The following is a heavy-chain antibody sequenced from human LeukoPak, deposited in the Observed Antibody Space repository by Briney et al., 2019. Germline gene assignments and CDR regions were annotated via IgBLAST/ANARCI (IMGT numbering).Heavy chain of an antibody. D-gene: IGHD3/OR15-3a*01. Sequence: GGSMRLSCAASGFIFTDYWMHWVRQAPGKGLVWVARIRGDGRATTYADSVKGRFTISRDNAMNTLYLQMNSLRAEDTAVYYCAREETWTSPFAYWGQGTLVTVSS. J-gene: IGHJ4*02. CDR1: GFIFTDYW. V-gene: IGHV3-74*01. CDR3: AREETWTSPFAY. CDR2: IRGDGRAT.